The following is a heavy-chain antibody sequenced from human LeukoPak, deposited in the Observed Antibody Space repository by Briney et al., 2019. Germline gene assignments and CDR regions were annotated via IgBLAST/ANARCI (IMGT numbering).Heavy chain of an antibody. V-gene: IGHV3-21*01. CDR2: ISSSSSYI. J-gene: IGHJ6*03. D-gene: IGHD3-9*01. Sequence: GGSLRLSCAASGFTFSSYSMNWVRQAPGKGLEWVSSISSSSSYICYADSVKGRFTISRDNAKNSLYLQMNSLRAEDTAVYYCARGTAPLYDILTGVNYYYYMDVWGKGTTVTISS. CDR1: GFTFSSYS. CDR3: ARGTAPLYDILTGVNYYYYMDV.